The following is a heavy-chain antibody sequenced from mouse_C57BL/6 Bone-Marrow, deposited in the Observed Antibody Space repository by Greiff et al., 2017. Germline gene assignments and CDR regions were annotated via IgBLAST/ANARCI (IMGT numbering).Heavy chain of an antibody. D-gene: IGHD5-1*01. CDR1: GFTFSDYY. J-gene: IGHJ4*01. V-gene: IGHV5-12*01. Sequence: DVQLQESGGGLVQPGGSLKLSCAASGFTFSDYYMYWVRQTPEKRLEWVAYISNGGGSTYYPDTVKGRFTISRDNAKNTLYLQMSRLKSEDTAMYYCARRDLIHYAMDYWGQGTSVTVSS. CDR3: ARRDLIHYAMDY. CDR2: ISNGGGST.